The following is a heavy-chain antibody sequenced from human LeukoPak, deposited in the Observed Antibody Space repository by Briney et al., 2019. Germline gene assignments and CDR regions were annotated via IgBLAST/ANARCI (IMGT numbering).Heavy chain of an antibody. V-gene: IGHV4-30-4*01. D-gene: IGHD6-13*01. Sequence: SQTLSLTCTVSGGSISSGDDYWSWIRQPPGKGLEWIGYIFYSGSTYYNPSLKSRVTISVDTSKNQFSLKLSSVTAADTAVYYCARESRIADPYYYYYGMDVWGQGTTVTVSS. J-gene: IGHJ6*02. CDR2: IFYSGST. CDR3: ARESRIADPYYYYYGMDV. CDR1: GGSISSGDDY.